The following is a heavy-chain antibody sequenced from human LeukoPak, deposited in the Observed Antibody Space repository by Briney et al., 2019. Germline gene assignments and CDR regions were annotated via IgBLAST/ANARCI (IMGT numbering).Heavy chain of an antibody. V-gene: IGHV3-11*01. Sequence: GGSLRLSCAASGFTFSDYYMSWIRQAPGKGLEWVSYITNSGTTIYYADSVKGRFTISRDNAKNSLYLEMNSLRAEDTAVYYCARDRGDIRGYSYYMDVWGKGTTVTISS. J-gene: IGHJ6*03. CDR2: ITNSGTTI. D-gene: IGHD5-12*01. CDR1: GFTFSDYY. CDR3: ARDRGDIRGYSYYMDV.